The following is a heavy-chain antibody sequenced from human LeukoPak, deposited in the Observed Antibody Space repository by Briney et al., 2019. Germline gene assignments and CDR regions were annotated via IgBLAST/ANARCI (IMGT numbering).Heavy chain of an antibody. Sequence: GGSLRLSCTSYGFTFGDYAMSWFRQAPGKGLEWVSAISGSGGSTYYADSVKGRFTISRDNSKNTLYLQMNSLRAEDTAVYYCAELGITMIGGVWGKGTTVTISS. J-gene: IGHJ6*04. CDR3: AELGITMIGGV. CDR2: ISGSGGST. V-gene: IGHV3-23*01. D-gene: IGHD3-10*02. CDR1: GFTFGDYA.